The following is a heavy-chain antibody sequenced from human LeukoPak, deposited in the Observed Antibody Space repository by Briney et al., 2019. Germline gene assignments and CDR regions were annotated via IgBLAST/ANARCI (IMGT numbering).Heavy chain of an antibody. CDR3: ARATLIAVAGSDYWFDP. D-gene: IGHD6-19*01. Sequence: PSETLSLTCAVYGVSFSGYYWSWIRQPPGKGLEWIGEINHSGSTNYNPSLKSRVTISVDTSKNQFSLKLSSVTAADTAVYYCARATLIAVAGSDYWFDPWGQGTLVTVSS. J-gene: IGHJ5*02. CDR2: INHSGST. V-gene: IGHV4-34*01. CDR1: GVSFSGYY.